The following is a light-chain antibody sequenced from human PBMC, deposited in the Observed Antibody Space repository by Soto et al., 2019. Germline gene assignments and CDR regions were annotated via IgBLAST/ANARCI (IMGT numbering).Light chain of an antibody. CDR2: GNS. CDR3: QSYDSSLSGSTV. Sequence: QSALTQPPSVSGAPGQRVTISCTGSSSNIGAGYVVHWYQQLPGTAPKLLIYGNSNRPSGVPDRFSGSKSGTSASLAITGLQAEDEADYYCQSYDSSLSGSTVFGTGTKVTVL. CDR1: SSNIGAGYV. V-gene: IGLV1-40*01. J-gene: IGLJ1*01.